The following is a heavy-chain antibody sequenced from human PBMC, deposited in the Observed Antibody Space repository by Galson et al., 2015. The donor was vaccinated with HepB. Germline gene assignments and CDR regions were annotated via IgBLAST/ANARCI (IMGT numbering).Heavy chain of an antibody. D-gene: IGHD6-6*01. CDR2: ISYDGSNK. J-gene: IGHJ2*01. CDR1: GFTFSSYA. CDR3: ARDGGSSSEEGYYWYFDL. V-gene: IGHV3-30-3*01. Sequence: SLRLSCAASGFTFSSYAMHWVRQAPGKGLEWVAVISYDGSNKYYADSVKGRFTISRDNSKNTLYLQMNSLRAEDTAVYYCARDGGSSSEEGYYWYFDLWGRGTLVTVSS.